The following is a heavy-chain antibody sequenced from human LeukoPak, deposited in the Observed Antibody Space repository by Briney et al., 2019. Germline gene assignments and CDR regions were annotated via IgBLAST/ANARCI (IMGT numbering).Heavy chain of an antibody. D-gene: IGHD6-13*01. CDR1: GGSISSGSYY. CDR3: ARALAGYSSSYSWGY. J-gene: IGHJ4*02. CDR2: IYTSGST. Sequence: SQTLSLTCTVSGGSISSGSYYWSWIRQPAGKGLEWIGRIYTSGSTNYNPSLKSRVTISVDTSKNQFSLKLSSVTAADTAVYYCARALAGYSSSYSWGYWGQGTLVTVSS. V-gene: IGHV4-61*02.